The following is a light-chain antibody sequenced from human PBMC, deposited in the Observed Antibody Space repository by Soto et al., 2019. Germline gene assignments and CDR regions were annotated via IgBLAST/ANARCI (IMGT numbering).Light chain of an antibody. J-gene: IGKJ1*01. CDR1: QSVLFSSNNKNY. Sequence: DIVMTQSPDSLAVSLGERATINCKSSQSVLFSSNNKNYLAWYQQKPGQPPKLLIYWTTTRESGVPDRFTGSGSGTDFTLTISSLQAEDVAVYYCHHYGGTPPPVGHGTKVELK. CDR2: WTT. V-gene: IGKV4-1*01. CDR3: HHYGGTPPP.